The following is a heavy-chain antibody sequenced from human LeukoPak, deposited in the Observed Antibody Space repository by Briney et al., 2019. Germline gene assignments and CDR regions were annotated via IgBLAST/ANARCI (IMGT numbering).Heavy chain of an antibody. J-gene: IGHJ4*02. V-gene: IGHV4-59*01. D-gene: IGHD3-9*01. Sequence: PSETLSLTCTVSGGSICGYIWCSIRQPPGEGLEWIGYIYYSGSTNYNPSLKSRVTISVDTSKNQFSLKLSSVTAADTAVYYCARVTGILGCWGQASLV. CDR2: IYYSGST. CDR3: ARVTGILGC. CDR1: GGSICGYI.